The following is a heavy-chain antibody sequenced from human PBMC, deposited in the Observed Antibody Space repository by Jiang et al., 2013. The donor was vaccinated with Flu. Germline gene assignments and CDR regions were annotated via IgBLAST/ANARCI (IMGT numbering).Heavy chain of an antibody. D-gene: IGHD6-19*01. CDR2: TYYRSKWYN. Sequence: AWNWIRQSPSRGLEWLGRTYYRSKWYNDYAVSVKSRITINPDTSKNQFSLQLNSVTPEDTAVYYCARGQRSSGPDAAIDYWGQGTLVTVSS. CDR3: ARGQRSSGPDAAIDY. CDR1: A. V-gene: IGHV6-1*01. J-gene: IGHJ4*02.